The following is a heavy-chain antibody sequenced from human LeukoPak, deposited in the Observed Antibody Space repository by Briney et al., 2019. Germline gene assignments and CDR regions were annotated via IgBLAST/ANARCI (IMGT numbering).Heavy chain of an antibody. Sequence: GGSLRLSCAASEFTFGDSWMSWVRQAPGKGLEWVATIKPDGSEKYYVDSVKGRFTISRDNAKNSLYLQMSSLRAEDTAVYYCAAANYFDYWGQGTLVTVSS. CDR3: AAANYFDY. CDR1: EFTFGDSW. CDR2: IKPDGSEK. V-gene: IGHV3-7*01. J-gene: IGHJ4*02.